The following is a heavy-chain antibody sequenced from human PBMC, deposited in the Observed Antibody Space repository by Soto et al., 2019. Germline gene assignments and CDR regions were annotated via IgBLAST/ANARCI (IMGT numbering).Heavy chain of an antibody. CDR1: GFTFSSYS. V-gene: IGHV3-48*02. Sequence: EVQLVESGGGLVQPGGSLRLSCAASGFTFSSYSMNWLRQAPGKGLEWVSYISSSSSTIYYADSVKGRFTISRDNAKNSLYLQMNSLRDEDTAVYYCAREREGATTDWFDPWGQGTLVTVSS. CDR2: ISSSSSTI. CDR3: AREREGATTDWFDP. J-gene: IGHJ5*02. D-gene: IGHD1-26*01.